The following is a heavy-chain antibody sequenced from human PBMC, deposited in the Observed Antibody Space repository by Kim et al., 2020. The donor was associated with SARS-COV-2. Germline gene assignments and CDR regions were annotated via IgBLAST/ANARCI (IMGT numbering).Heavy chain of an antibody. CDR2: ISYDGSNK. D-gene: IGHD6-13*01. CDR3: ASPTPNPPSIAAAAYYYYYGMDV. J-gene: IGHJ6*02. Sequence: GGSLRLSCAASGFTFSSYAMHWVRQAPGKGLEWVAVISYDGSNKYYADSVKGRFTISRDNSKNTLYLQMNSLRAEDTAVYYCASPTPNPPSIAAAAYYYYYGMDVWGQGTTVTVSS. V-gene: IGHV3-30*04. CDR1: GFTFSSYA.